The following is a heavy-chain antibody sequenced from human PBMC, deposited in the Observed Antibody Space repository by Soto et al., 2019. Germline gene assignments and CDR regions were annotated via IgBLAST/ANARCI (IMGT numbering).Heavy chain of an antibody. CDR1: GFNFGTHV. CDR2: ISDDGSNI. Sequence: QVHMVESGGGVVQPGKSLRLSCAASGFNFGTHVMNWVRQAPGKGLEWVAVISDDGSNIYYADSVRGRFTFSSDNVKSMLYLQMDSLRPEDTAVYYCARKQHDGSGYVLTWAFDSWCQGTLVTVSS. V-gene: IGHV3-30-3*01. J-gene: IGHJ4*02. D-gene: IGHD2-2*03. CDR3: ARKQHDGSGYVLTWAFDS.